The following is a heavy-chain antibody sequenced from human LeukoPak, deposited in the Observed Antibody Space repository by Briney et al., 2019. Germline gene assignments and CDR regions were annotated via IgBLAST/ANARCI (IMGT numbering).Heavy chain of an antibody. J-gene: IGHJ6*03. CDR3: ARGSYYYDSSGYYSRIYYYYMDV. CDR1: GGSFSGYY. D-gene: IGHD3-22*01. CDR2: IDHSGST. V-gene: IGHV4-34*01. Sequence: SETLSLTCAVYGGSFSGYYWSWIRQPPGKGLEWIGEIDHSGSTNYNPSLKSRVTISVDTSKNQFSLKLSSVTAADTAVYYCARGSYYYDSSGYYSRIYYYYMDVWGKGTTVTVSS.